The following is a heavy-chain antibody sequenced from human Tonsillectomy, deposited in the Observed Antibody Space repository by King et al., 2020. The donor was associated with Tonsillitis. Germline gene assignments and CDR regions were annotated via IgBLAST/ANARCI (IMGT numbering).Heavy chain of an antibody. Sequence: VQLVESGGGLVQPGGSLTLSCAASGFSFSSYWMHWVRQAPGKGLVWVSRTNSDGSSTTYADSVKGRFTISRDNAKNTLDLQMNSLGAEDTAVYYCARGYSGTYRIDYWGQGTLVTVSS. CDR1: GFSFSSYW. CDR3: ARGYSGTYRIDY. CDR2: TNSDGSST. J-gene: IGHJ4*02. V-gene: IGHV3-74*01. D-gene: IGHD1-26*01.